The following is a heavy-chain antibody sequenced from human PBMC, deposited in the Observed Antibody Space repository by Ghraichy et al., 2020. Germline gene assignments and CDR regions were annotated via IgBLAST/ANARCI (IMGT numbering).Heavy chain of an antibody. J-gene: IGHJ6*02. CDR3: SRGGGAGTPVLYHMDV. D-gene: IGHD6-19*01. Sequence: GGSLRLSCVASGLMFSPNSMNWVRQAPGKGLEWVASISSSTRYIYYADSVKGRFTISRDNAQNSLYLQMNSLRAGDTAVYYCSRGGGAGTPVLYHMDVWGLGTTVTVSS. CDR1: GLMFSPNS. V-gene: IGHV3-21*01. CDR2: ISSSTRYI.